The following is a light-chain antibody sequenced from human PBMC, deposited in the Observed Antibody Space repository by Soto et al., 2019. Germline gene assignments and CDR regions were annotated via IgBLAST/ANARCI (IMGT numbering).Light chain of an antibody. CDR3: QQYNNWPPGYI. V-gene: IGKV3-15*01. J-gene: IGKJ2*01. CDR2: DAS. CDR1: QSVSSN. Sequence: EIVMTQSPATVSVSPGERATLSCRASQSVSSNVAWYQQKFGQAPRLLIYDASTRATGIPVRFSGSGSGTEFTLTISSLQSEDFAVYYCQQYNNWPPGYIFGQGTKLEIK.